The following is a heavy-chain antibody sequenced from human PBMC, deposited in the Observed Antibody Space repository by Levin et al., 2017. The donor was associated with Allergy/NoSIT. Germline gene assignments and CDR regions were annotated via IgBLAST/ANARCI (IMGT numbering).Heavy chain of an antibody. CDR3: ASSGSITMVRGAPYAFDI. CDR1: GFTFSSYS. Sequence: SCAASGFTFSSYSMNWVRQAPGKGLEWVSSISSSSSYIYYADSVKGRFTISRDNAKNSLYLQMNSLRAEDTAVYYCASSGSITMVRGAPYAFDIWGQGTMVTVSS. D-gene: IGHD3-10*01. V-gene: IGHV3-21*01. CDR2: ISSSSSYI. J-gene: IGHJ3*02.